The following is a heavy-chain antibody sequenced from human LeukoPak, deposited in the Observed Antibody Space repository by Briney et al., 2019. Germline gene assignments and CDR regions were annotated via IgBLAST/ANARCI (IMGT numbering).Heavy chain of an antibody. D-gene: IGHD1-1*01. Sequence: SVKVSCKASGGTFSSYAISWVRQAPGQGLEWMGRIIPILGIANYAQKFQGRVTITADKSTSTAYMELSSLRSEDTAVYYCARRGWNDAFDIWGQGTMVTVSS. J-gene: IGHJ3*02. CDR1: GGTFSSYA. CDR2: IIPILGIA. CDR3: ARRGWNDAFDI. V-gene: IGHV1-69*04.